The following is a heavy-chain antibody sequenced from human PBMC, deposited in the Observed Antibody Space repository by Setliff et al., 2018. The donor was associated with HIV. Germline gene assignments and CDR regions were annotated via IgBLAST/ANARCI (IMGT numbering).Heavy chain of an antibody. CDR3: ARDRLVDTVMITDY. CDR1: GASISSGSYF. J-gene: IGHJ4*02. CDR2: LHLSGDT. V-gene: IGHV4-61*02. D-gene: IGHD3-16*01. Sequence: SETLSLTCTVSGASISSGSYFWSWIRQPAGKGLEWIGRLHLSGDTNYNPSLKSRVTMSIDTSKNQFSLKLSSVTAADTAVYYCARDRLVDTVMITDYWGQGTLVTVSS.